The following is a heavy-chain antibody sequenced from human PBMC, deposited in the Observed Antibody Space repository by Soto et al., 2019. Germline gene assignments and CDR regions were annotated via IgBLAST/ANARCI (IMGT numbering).Heavy chain of an antibody. CDR2: LDPEDGET. CDR3: ATDSSSESYFEIDY. V-gene: IGHV1-24*01. D-gene: IGHD1-26*01. Sequence: QGQLVQSGAEVKKPGASVKVSCKVSGYTLPEISMHWVRQAPGTGLEWMGGLDPEDGETIYAQKFQGRATKTEDTTTDTTYMELSSLRSDDTAVYYCATDSSSESYFEIDYWGQGTMDIVSS. J-gene: IGHJ4*02. CDR1: GYTLPEIS.